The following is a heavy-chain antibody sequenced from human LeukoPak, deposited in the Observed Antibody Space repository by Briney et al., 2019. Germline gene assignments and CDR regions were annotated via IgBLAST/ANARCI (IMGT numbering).Heavy chain of an antibody. J-gene: IGHJ4*02. CDR2: IRGDGGGT. D-gene: IGHD6-13*01. CDR3: ARAPGIAAAVVDY. Sequence: GGSLRLSCAASGFTFNTYAMTWVRQAPGKGLEWVSTIRGDGGGTYYADSVKGRFTISRDDSKNTLYLQMNSLRAEDTAVYYCARAPGIAAAVVDYWGQGTLVTVSS. CDR1: GFTFNTYA. V-gene: IGHV3-23*01.